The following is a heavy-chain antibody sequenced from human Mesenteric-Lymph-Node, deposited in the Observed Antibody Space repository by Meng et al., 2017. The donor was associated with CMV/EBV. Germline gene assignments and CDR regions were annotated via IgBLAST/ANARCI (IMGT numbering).Heavy chain of an antibody. V-gene: IGHV1-2*02. Sequence: ASVKVSCKASGYGFTGYYIHWVRQVPGHTLEWMGWIGPNTGGTNYSQKFQGRVAMTRDTSINTAYMELSRLRSDDTAVYYCVRERDYFDPWGQGTLVTVSS. CDR3: VRERDYFDP. CDR1: GYGFTGYY. D-gene: IGHD4-11*01. J-gene: IGHJ5*02. CDR2: IGPNTGGT.